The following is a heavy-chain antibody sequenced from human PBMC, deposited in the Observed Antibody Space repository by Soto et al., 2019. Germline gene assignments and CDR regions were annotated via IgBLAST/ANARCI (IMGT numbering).Heavy chain of an antibody. CDR1: GGTFSSYA. V-gene: IGHV1-69*13. J-gene: IGHJ4*02. CDR3: ASPLGGDSGWYNYFDY. CDR2: IIPIFGTA. D-gene: IGHD6-13*01. Sequence: ASVKVSCKASGGTFSSYAISWVRQAPGQGLEWMGGIIPIFGTANYAQKFQGRVTITADESTSTAYMELSSLRSEDTAVYYCASPLGGDSGWYNYFDYWGQGTLVTVSS.